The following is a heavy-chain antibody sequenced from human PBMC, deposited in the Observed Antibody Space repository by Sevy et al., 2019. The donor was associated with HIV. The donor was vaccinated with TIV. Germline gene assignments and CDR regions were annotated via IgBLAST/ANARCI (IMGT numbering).Heavy chain of an antibody. CDR3: ARAQGGYSYGDPAFDI. J-gene: IGHJ3*02. D-gene: IGHD5-18*01. V-gene: IGHV3-21*01. Sequence: GGSLRLSCAASGFTFSSYSMNWVRQAPEKGLEWVSSIRSSSSYIYYADSVKGRFTISRDNAKNSLYLQMNSLRAEDTAVYYCARAQGGYSYGDPAFDIWGQGTMVTVSS. CDR1: GFTFSSYS. CDR2: IRSSSSYI.